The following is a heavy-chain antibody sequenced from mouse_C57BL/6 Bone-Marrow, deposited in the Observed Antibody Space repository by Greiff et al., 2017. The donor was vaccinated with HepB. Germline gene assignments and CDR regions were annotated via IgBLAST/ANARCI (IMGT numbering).Heavy chain of an antibody. Sequence: QVQLKQPGAELVRPGTSVKLSCKASGYTFTSYWMHWVKQRPGQGLEWIGVIDPSDSYTNYNQKFKGKATLTVDTSSSTAYMQLSSLTSEDSAVYYCARRGYYGSSTPYWYFDVWGTGTTVTVSS. CDR2: IDPSDSYT. CDR3: ARRGYYGSSTPYWYFDV. V-gene: IGHV1-59*01. D-gene: IGHD1-1*01. CDR1: GYTFTSYW. J-gene: IGHJ1*03.